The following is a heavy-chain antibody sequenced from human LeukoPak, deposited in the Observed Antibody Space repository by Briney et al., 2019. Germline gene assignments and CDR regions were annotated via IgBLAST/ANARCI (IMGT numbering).Heavy chain of an antibody. D-gene: IGHD6-19*01. V-gene: IGHV4-31*02. CDR3: ARGRIAVAGTGAEYFQH. CDR2: IYYSGST. CDR1: GFTFSSYA. Sequence: LRLSCAASGFTFSSYAMSWIRQHPGKGLEWIGYIYYSGSTYYNPSLKSRVTISVDTSKNQFSLKLSSVTAADTAVYYCARGRIAVAGTGAEYFQHWGQGTLVTVSS. J-gene: IGHJ1*01.